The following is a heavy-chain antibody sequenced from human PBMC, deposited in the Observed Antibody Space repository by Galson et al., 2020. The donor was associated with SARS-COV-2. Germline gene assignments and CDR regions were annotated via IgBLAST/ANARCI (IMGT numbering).Heavy chain of an antibody. CDR3: AKARGGSYLDAFDI. Sequence: PGGSMRLSCAASGFTFSSYGMHWVRQAPGKGLEWVAVISYDGSNKYYADSVKGRFTISRDNSKNTLYLQMNSLRAEDTAVYYCAKARGGSYLDAFDIWGRGTMGTVSS. J-gene: IGHJ3*02. CDR2: ISYDGSNK. CDR1: GFTFSSYG. D-gene: IGHD1-26*01. V-gene: IGHV3-30*18.